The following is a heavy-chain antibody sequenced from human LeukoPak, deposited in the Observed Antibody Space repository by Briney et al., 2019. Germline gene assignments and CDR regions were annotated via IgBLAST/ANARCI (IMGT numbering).Heavy chain of an antibody. CDR2: INPNSGGT. V-gene: IGHV1-2*02. D-gene: IGHD3-10*01. Sequence: GASVKVSCKASGYTFTGYYMHWVRRAPGQGLEWMGWINPNSGGTNYAQKFQGRVTMTRDTSISTAYMELSRLRSDDTAVYYCARDWVNYYGSGSLSENFDYWGQGTLVTVSS. CDR3: ARDWVNYYGSGSLSENFDY. CDR1: GYTFTGYY. J-gene: IGHJ4*02.